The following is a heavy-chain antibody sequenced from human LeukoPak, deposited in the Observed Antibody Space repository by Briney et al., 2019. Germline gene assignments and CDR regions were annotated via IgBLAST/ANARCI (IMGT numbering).Heavy chain of an antibody. CDR3: ASGIGVGDSFDI. CDR2: IKQDGSEK. Sequence: PGGSLRLSCAASGFTFSSYWMSWVRQAPGKGLEWVANIKQDGSEKYYVDSVKGRFTISRDNAKNTLYLQMNSLRVEDTAVYYCASGIGVGDSFDIWGQGTMVTVSS. D-gene: IGHD3-3*01. V-gene: IGHV3-7*01. CDR1: GFTFSSYW. J-gene: IGHJ3*02.